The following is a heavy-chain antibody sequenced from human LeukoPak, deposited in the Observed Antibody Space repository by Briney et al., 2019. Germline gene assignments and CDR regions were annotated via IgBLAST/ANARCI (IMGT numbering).Heavy chain of an antibody. D-gene: IGHD3-10*01. Sequence: PSETLSLTCSVSGGSISSHHWGWIRQPPGKGLEWIGYIYYSGNTNYNPSLKSRVTISVDTSKNQFSLKLSSVSAADTAVYYCARGLGYGSGSYYLGFDMWGQGTMVTVSS. CDR1: GGSISSHH. CDR2: IYYSGNT. J-gene: IGHJ3*02. CDR3: ARGLGYGSGSYYLGFDM. V-gene: IGHV4-59*08.